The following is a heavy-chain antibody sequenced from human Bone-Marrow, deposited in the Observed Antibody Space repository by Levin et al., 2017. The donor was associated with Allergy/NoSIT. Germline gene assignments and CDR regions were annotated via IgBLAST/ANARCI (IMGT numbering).Heavy chain of an antibody. V-gene: IGHV4-4*02. D-gene: IGHD2-21*02. CDR2: IYHSGRP. CDR1: GGSITSSNW. CDR3: AREAGGDGLRYFDL. Sequence: SETLSLTCAVSGGSITSSNWWSWVRQPPGKGLEWIGEIYHSGRPTYNPSLKSRVTFSVDKSENQFSLKLNSVTDADTAVYYCAREAGGDGLRYFDLWGRGTLVTVSS. J-gene: IGHJ2*01.